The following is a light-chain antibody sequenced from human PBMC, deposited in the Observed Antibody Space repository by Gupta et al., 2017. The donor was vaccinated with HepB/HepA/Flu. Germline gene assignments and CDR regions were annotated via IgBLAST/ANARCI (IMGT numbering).Light chain of an antibody. Sequence: DVVMTQSPLSLPVTLGQPASISCRSSQSLVFSDGNIYLNWFQQRPGQSPRRLIYKVSNRDSGVPDRFSGSGSGTDFTLKISRVEAEDVGVYYCMQATHGPYTFGQGTRLEIK. V-gene: IGKV2-30*01. CDR1: QSLVFSDGNIY. CDR2: KVS. CDR3: MQATHGPYT. J-gene: IGKJ2*01.